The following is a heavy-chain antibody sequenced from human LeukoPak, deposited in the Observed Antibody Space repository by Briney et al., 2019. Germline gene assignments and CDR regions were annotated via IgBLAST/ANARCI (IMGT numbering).Heavy chain of an antibody. CDR2: ISGSGGST. J-gene: IGHJ4*02. Sequence: PGGSLRLSCAASGFTFSSYAMGWVRQAPGKGLEWVSAISGSGGSTYYADSVKGRFTISRDNSKNTLYLQMNSLRAEDTAVYYCAKGAGYSSSWYLNYWGQGTLVTVSS. D-gene: IGHD6-13*01. V-gene: IGHV3-23*01. CDR3: AKGAGYSSSWYLNY. CDR1: GFTFSSYA.